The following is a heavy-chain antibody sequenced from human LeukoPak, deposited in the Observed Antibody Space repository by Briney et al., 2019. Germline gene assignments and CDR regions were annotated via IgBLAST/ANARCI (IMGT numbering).Heavy chain of an antibody. CDR3: AHRGPYYYDSSGYYGY. CDR1: GGSISSSSYY. V-gene: IGHV4-39*01. J-gene: IGHJ4*02. D-gene: IGHD3-22*01. Sequence: SETLSLTCTVSGGSISSSSYYWGWIRQPPGKGLEWIGSTYYSGSTYYNPSLKSRVTISVDTSKNQFSLKLSSVTAADTAVYYCAHRGPYYYDSSGYYGYWGQGTLVTVSS. CDR2: TYYSGST.